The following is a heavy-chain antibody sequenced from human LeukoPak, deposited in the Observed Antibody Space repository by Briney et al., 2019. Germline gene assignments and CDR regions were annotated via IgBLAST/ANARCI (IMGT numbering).Heavy chain of an antibody. Sequence: GGSLRLSCAASGFTFSSYAMNWVRQAPGKGLVWVSHINSDGSWTSYADSVKGRFTISKDNAKNTVYLQMNSLRAEDTAVYYCVSFYETYWGRGTLVTVPS. J-gene: IGHJ4*02. D-gene: IGHD2/OR15-2a*01. V-gene: IGHV3-74*01. CDR3: VSFYETY. CDR2: INSDGSWT. CDR1: GFTFSSYA.